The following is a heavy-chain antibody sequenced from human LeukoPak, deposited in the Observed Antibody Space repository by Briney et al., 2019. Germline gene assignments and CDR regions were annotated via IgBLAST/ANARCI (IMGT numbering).Heavy chain of an antibody. CDR2: ISGRRDST. D-gene: IGHD3-10*02. CDR3: AELGITMIGGV. J-gene: IGHJ6*04. Sequence: GGSLRLSCAASGFTFSSYGMSWVRQAPGKGLEWVSTISGRRDSTSYADSVKGRFTISRDNPKNTLYLQMSSLRAEDTAVYYCAELGITMIGGVWGKGTTVTISS. CDR1: GFTFSSYG. V-gene: IGHV3-23*01.